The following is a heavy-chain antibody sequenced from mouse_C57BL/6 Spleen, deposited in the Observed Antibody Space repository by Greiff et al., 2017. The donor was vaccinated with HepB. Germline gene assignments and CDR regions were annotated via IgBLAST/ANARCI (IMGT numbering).Heavy chain of an antibody. CDR2: IDPETGGT. CDR1: GYTFTDYE. V-gene: IGHV1-15*01. D-gene: IGHD2-5*01. Sequence: VQLQQSGAELVRPGASVTLSCKASGYTFTDYEMHWVKQTPVHGLEWIGAIDPETGGTAYNQKFKGKAILTADKSSSTAYMELRSLTSEDSAVYYCTVYYSNYDYFDYWGQGTTLTVSS. J-gene: IGHJ2*01. CDR3: TVYYSNYDYFDY.